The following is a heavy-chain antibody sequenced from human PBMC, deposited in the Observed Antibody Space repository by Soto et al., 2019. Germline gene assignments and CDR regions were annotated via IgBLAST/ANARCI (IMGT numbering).Heavy chain of an antibody. CDR3: ARDLLTSNSYSSGMYV. V-gene: IGHV1-46*01. J-gene: IGHJ6*02. D-gene: IGHD2-15*01. Sequence: GASVKVSCKASGYPFSDNHIHWRRQAPGQGLEWMGIINPSGGSTSYAQKFQGRVTMTRDTSTSTVYMELSSLRSEDTAVYYCARDLLTSNSYSSGMYVWGQGTTVTVSS. CDR1: GYPFSDNH. CDR2: INPSGGST.